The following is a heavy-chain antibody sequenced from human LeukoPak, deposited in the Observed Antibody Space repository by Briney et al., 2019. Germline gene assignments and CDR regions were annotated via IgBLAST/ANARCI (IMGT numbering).Heavy chain of an antibody. CDR3: ASTITTGTILNDY. V-gene: IGHV3-21*01. CDR1: GFTFSSYS. J-gene: IGHJ4*02. D-gene: IGHD1-1*01. CDR2: ISSSSSYI. Sequence: PGGSLRPSCAASGFTFSSYSMNWVRQAPGKGLEWVSSISSSSSYIYYADSVKGRFTISRDNAKNSLYLQMNSLRAEDTAVYYCASTITTGTILNDYWGQGTLVTVSS.